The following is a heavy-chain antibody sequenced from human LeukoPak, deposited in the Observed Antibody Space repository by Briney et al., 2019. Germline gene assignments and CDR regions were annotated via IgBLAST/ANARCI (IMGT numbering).Heavy chain of an antibody. CDR1: GFTFSSYA. V-gene: IGHV3-23*01. J-gene: IGHJ4*02. CDR2: ISGSGGST. D-gene: IGHD6-13*01. CDR3: ARIHPAGYSSSWLDY. Sequence: PGGSLRLSCAASGFTFSSYAMSWVRQAPGKGLEWVSAISGSGGSTYYADSVKGRFTISRDNSKNTLYLQMDSLRAEDTAVYYCARIHPAGYSSSWLDYWGQGTLVTVSS.